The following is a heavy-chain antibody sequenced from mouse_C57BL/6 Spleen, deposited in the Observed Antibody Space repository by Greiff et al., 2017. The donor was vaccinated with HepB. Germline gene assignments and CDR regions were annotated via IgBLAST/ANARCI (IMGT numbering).Heavy chain of an antibody. J-gene: IGHJ2*01. Sequence: QVQLQQSGAELVRPGTSVKVSCKASGYAFTNYLIEWVKQRPGQGLEWIGVINPGSGGTNYNEKFKGKATLTADKSSRTAYMQLSSLTSEDSAVYFCARDGRSSFDYWGQGTTLTVSS. D-gene: IGHD1-1*01. V-gene: IGHV1-54*01. CDR1: GYAFTNYL. CDR3: ARDGRSSFDY. CDR2: INPGSGGT.